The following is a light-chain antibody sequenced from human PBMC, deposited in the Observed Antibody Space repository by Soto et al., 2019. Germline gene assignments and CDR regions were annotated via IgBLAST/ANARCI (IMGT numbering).Light chain of an antibody. J-gene: IGKJ2*01. CDR2: GVS. V-gene: IGKV3D-15*01. CDR1: ESLFGF. Sequence: EIVLTQSPATLSVSPGDRVTLSCRASESLFGFLAWYQQKPGQAPRLLIYGVSTRATGIPALFSGGGSETDSALTISSLRSEDSAFYFCQSYNDWPFASGLGTRLEI. CDR3: QSYNDWPFA.